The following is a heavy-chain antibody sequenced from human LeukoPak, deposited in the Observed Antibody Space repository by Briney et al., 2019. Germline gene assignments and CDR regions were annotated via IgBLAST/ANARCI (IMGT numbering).Heavy chain of an antibody. CDR2: IYTSGST. D-gene: IGHD1-26*01. J-gene: IGHJ3*02. CDR1: GGSISSYY. CDR3: ARQRSRLRIVGAADAFDI. Sequence: SETLSLTCTVSGGSISSYYWSWIRQPPGKGLEWIGYIYTSGSTNYNPSLKSRVIISVDTSKNQFSLKLSSVTAADTAVYYCARQRSRLRIVGAADAFDIWGQGTMVTVSS. V-gene: IGHV4-4*09.